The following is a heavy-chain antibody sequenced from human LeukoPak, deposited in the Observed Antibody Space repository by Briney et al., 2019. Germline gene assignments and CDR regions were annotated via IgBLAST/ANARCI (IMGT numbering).Heavy chain of an antibody. J-gene: IGHJ1*01. CDR2: IYYSGST. CDR3: ARGDTKATEYFQH. V-gene: IGHV4-31*03. CDR1: GGSISSGGYY. Sequence: SQTLSLTCTVSGGSISSGGYYWSWIRQHPGKGLEWIGYIYYSGSTYYNPSLKSRVTISVDTSKNQFSLKLSSVTAADTAVYYCARGDTKATEYFQHWGQGTLVTVSS.